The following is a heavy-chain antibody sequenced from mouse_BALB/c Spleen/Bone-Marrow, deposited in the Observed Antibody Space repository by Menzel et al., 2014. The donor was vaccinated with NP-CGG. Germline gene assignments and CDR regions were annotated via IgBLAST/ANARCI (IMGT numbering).Heavy chain of an antibody. CDR3: TRHGGGPDYFDY. CDR1: GFTFSSYS. Sequence: EVKVVESGGGIVQPGGSLKLSSAASGFTFSSYSMSWVRQTPDRRLEWVAYITIGGAGTYYADTVKGRFTISRDNAKNTLYLQMSSLKAEDTAMYYCTRHGGGPDYFDYWVHGTTLTVSS. CDR2: ITIGGAGT. V-gene: IGHV5-12-2*01. J-gene: IGHJ2*01.